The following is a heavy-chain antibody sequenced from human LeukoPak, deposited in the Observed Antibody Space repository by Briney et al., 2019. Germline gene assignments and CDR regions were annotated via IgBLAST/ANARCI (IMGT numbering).Heavy chain of an antibody. CDR1: GFTFSSYG. V-gene: IGHV3-30*18. D-gene: IGHD6-13*01. J-gene: IGHJ4*02. Sequence: PGRSLRLSCAASGFTFSSYGMHWDRQAPGKGLEWVAVIWYGGSNKYYADSVKGRFAISRDNSKNALYLQMNSLRAEDTAVYYCAKDSTAAGSPDYWGQGTLVTVSS. CDR3: AKDSTAAGSPDY. CDR2: IWYGGSNK.